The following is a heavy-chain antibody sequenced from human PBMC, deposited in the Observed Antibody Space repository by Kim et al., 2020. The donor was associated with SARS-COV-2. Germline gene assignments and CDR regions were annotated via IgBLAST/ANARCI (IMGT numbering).Heavy chain of an antibody. CDR3: ARWDNTIFGVVSYFDY. J-gene: IGHJ4*02. V-gene: IGHV4-4*02. Sequence: SETLSLTCAVSGGSISSSNWWSWVRQPPGKGLEWIGEIYHSGSTNYNPSLKSRVTISVDKSKNQFSLKLSSVTAADTAVYYCARWDNTIFGVVSYFDYWGQGTLVTVSS. CDR2: IYHSGST. CDR1: GGSISSSNW. D-gene: IGHD3-3*01.